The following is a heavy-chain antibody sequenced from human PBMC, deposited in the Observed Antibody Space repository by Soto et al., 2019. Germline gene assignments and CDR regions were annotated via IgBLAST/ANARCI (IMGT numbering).Heavy chain of an antibody. V-gene: IGHV3-49*04. CDR3: TRASFAHYYYGMDV. Sequence: GGSLRLSCTASGFTFGDYAMSWVRQAPGKGLEWVGFIRSKAYGGTTEYAASVKGRFTISRDDSKSIAYLQMNSLKTEDTAAYYCTRASFAHYYYGMDVWGQGTTVTVSS. CDR2: IRSKAYGGTT. D-gene: IGHD3-16*01. CDR1: GFTFGDYA. J-gene: IGHJ6*02.